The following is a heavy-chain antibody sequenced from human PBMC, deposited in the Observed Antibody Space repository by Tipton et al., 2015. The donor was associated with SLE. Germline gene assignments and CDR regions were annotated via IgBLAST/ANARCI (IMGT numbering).Heavy chain of an antibody. CDR3: ARFSGRLYFDY. CDR1: GGSISSGGYY. D-gene: IGHD1-26*01. V-gene: IGHV4-39*07. Sequence: TLSLTCTVSGGSISSGGYYWSWIRQPPGKGLEWVGEINHSGSTNYNPSLKSRVTISVDESRNQFSLELASVTAADTAVYYCARFSGRLYFDYWGQGTLVTVSS. CDR2: INHSGST. J-gene: IGHJ4*02.